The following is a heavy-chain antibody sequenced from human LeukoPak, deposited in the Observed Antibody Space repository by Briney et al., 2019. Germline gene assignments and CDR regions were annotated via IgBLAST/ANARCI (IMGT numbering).Heavy chain of an antibody. CDR2: INCNSGGT. CDR1: GYTFTDHY. V-gene: IGHV1-2*02. CDR3: ARDKATVTTPYFDY. D-gene: IGHD4-17*01. J-gene: IGHJ4*02. Sequence: ASVKVSCKASGYTFTDHYMHWVRQAPGQGLEWMGWINCNSGGTNYAQKFQGRVTMTRDTSISTVYMELSRLIFDDTAVYYCARDKATVTTPYFDYWGQGTPVTVSS.